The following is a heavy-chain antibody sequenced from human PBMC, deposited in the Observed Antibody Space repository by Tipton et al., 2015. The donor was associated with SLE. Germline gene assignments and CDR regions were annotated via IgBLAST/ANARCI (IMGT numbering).Heavy chain of an antibody. CDR3: ARGAADAFDI. D-gene: IGHD6-13*01. CDR2: IYYSGST. Sequence: TLSLTCTVSGGSISSSSYYWGWIRQPPGKGLEWIGSIYYSGSTYYNPSLKSRVTISVDTSKNQFSLKLSSVTAADTAVYYCARGAADAFDIWGQGTMVTVSS. V-gene: IGHV4-39*07. J-gene: IGHJ3*02. CDR1: GGSISSSSYY.